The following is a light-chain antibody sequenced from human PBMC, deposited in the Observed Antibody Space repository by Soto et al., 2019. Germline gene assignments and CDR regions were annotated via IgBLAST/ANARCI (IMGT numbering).Light chain of an antibody. Sequence: DIQMTQSPSSLSASVGDRVTITCRASQSISSYLNWYQQKPGKAPKLLIYAASCLQSGVPSRFSGSGSGTDFTLTISSLQPEDFATYYCQQRGTFGQGTKVEIK. CDR2: AAS. J-gene: IGKJ1*01. V-gene: IGKV1-39*01. CDR3: QQRGT. CDR1: QSISSY.